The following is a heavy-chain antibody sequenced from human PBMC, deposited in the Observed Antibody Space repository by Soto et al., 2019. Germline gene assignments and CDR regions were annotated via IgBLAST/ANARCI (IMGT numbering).Heavy chain of an antibody. J-gene: IGHJ2*01. CDR3: ARGASSVTTFYFDL. D-gene: IGHD4-17*01. Sequence: QVQLVQSGAEVKKPGASVKVSCKASGYTFTSYAMHWVRQAPGQSLEWMGWINPGNGNTRYSQKFQGRVTITRDPSASSAYMELSSRRSEDTAVYYCARGASSVTTFYFDLWGRGTLVTVSS. CDR1: GYTFTSYA. V-gene: IGHV1-3*01. CDR2: INPGNGNT.